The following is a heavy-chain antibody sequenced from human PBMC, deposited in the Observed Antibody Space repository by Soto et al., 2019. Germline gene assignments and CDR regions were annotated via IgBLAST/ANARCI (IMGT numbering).Heavy chain of an antibody. V-gene: IGHV4-30-2*01. CDR3: ARVPDR. CDR1: GGSISSGGYS. D-gene: IGHD2-2*01. CDR2: IYQSGST. J-gene: IGHJ5*02. Sequence: QLQLQESGSGMVKPSQTLSLTCAVSGGSISSGGYSWSWIRQPPGKGLEWIWYIYQSGSTYYNPSPKSRVPISVDSSKNQFSLKLSSVTAAHTAVYYSARVPDRWGQGTLVTVPS.